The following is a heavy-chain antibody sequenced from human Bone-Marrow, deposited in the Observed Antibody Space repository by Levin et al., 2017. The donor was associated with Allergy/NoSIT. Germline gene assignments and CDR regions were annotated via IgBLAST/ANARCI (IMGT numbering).Heavy chain of an antibody. V-gene: IGHV3-30*18. D-gene: IGHD3-3*01. Sequence: LSLTCAASGFTFSSYGMEWVRQAPGKGLEWVAVISYDGRNKYYADSVKGRFTISRDNSKNTLYLQMNSLRAEDTAVYYCAKDLTIFGVVISLSYMDVWGKGTTVTVSS. CDR1: GFTFSSYG. CDR3: AKDLTIFGVVISLSYMDV. CDR2: ISYDGRNK. J-gene: IGHJ6*03.